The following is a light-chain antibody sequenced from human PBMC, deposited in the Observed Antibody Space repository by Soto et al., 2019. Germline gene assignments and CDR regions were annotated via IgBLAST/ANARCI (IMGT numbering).Light chain of an antibody. Sequence: EIVLTQSPGTLSLSPGERATLSCRASQSVSSSYLAWYQQKPGQAPGLLIYGASSRATGIPDRFSGSGSGTDFTLTISRLEPEDVAVYYCQQYGSSPGTFGQGTKLEIK. V-gene: IGKV3-20*01. CDR3: QQYGSSPGT. J-gene: IGKJ2*02. CDR2: GAS. CDR1: QSVSSSY.